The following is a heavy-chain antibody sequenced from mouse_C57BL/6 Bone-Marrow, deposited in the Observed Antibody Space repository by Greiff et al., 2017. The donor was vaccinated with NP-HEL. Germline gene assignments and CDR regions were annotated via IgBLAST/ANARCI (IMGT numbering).Heavy chain of an antibody. CDR3: ARYYYGSSAFDN. D-gene: IGHD1-1*01. CDR2: IDPNSGGT. Sequence: QVHVKQPGAELVKPGASVKLSCKASGYTFTSYLMHWVKQRPGRGLEWIGRIDPNSGGTKYNEKFKSKATLTVDKPSSTAYMQLNSLTSEDSAVYYCARYYYGSSAFDNWGQGTTLTVSS. CDR1: GYTFTSYL. V-gene: IGHV1-72*01. J-gene: IGHJ2*01.